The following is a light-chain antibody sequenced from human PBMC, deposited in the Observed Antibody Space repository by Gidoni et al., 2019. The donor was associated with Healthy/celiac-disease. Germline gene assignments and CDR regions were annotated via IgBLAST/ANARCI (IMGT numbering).Light chain of an antibody. J-gene: IGKJ2*01. CDR1: QSVSSN. Sequence: EIVMTQSPATLSVSPGERATLSCRASQSVSSNLAWYQQKPGQAPRLLIYGASTRATGIPARFSGSGSGTEFTLTISSLQSEDFAVYYCQQYNNWPPMYTFXQGTKLEIK. CDR2: GAS. CDR3: QQYNNWPPMYT. V-gene: IGKV3-15*01.